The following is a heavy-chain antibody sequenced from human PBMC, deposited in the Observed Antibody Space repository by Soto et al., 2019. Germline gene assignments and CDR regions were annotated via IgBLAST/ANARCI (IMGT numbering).Heavy chain of an antibody. Sequence: GGSLRLSCAASGFTFSSYGMHWVRQAPGKGLEWVAVIWYDGSNKYYADSVKGRFTISRDNSKNTLYLQMNSLRAEDTAVYYCAREYCSSTSCYGMDVWGQGTTVTSP. CDR2: IWYDGSNK. V-gene: IGHV3-33*01. CDR1: GFTFSSYG. J-gene: IGHJ6*02. D-gene: IGHD2-2*01. CDR3: AREYCSSTSCYGMDV.